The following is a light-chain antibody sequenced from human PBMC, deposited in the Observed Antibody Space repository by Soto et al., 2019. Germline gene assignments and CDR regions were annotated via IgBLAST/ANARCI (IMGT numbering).Light chain of an antibody. CDR1: QGIGDT. V-gene: IGKV3D-15*01. Sequence: EVVMTQSPGTLSVSPGEGVTLSCRASQGIGDTLAWYQHKPGQAPRLLIYGASSRATGIPDRFSGNGSGTEFTLTISSLQPDDFATYYCQQYNSYSVGQGTKVDIK. CDR3: QQYNSYS. CDR2: GAS. J-gene: IGKJ1*01.